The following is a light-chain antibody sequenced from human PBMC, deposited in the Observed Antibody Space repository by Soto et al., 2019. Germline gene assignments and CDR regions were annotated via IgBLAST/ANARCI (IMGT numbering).Light chain of an antibody. V-gene: IGKV3-11*01. CDR2: DVS. Sequence: EVVLTQSPVTLSLSPGERATLSCRASQSFRGLLAWYQQKPGQPPRLLIYDVSNRATGIPARFSGSGSGTDFTLTITSLEPEDFAVYFCHQRYNWPRVTFGQGTRLEIK. CDR3: HQRYNWPRVT. J-gene: IGKJ5*01. CDR1: QSFRGL.